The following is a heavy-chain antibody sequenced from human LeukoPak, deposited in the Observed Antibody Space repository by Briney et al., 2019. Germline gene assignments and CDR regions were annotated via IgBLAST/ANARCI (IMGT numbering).Heavy chain of an antibody. Sequence: SGGSLRLSCAASGFTFSSYWMSWVRQAPGKGLEWVANIKQDGSEKYYVDSVKGRFTISRDNAKNSLYLQMNSLRAEDTAVYYCARQQGYCSSTSCSYYYYYGMDVWGQGTTVTVSS. CDR2: IKQDGSEK. CDR3: ARQQGYCSSTSCSYYYYYGMDV. V-gene: IGHV3-7*01. CDR1: GFTFSSYW. D-gene: IGHD2-2*01. J-gene: IGHJ6*02.